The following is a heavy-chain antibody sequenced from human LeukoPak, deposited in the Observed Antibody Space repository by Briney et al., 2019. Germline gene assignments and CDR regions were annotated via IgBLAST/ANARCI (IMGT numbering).Heavy chain of an antibody. CDR3: AKDSWSRNGIYDPFDI. CDR2: VDDDGAT. CDR1: GFIFSDYT. Sequence: GGSLRLSCAASGFIFSDYTMNWVRQAPGRGLEWVSVVDDDGATYYTDSVKGRFTISRDNSKNTLSLQMNSLRLEDTAVYYCAKDSWSRNGIYDPFDIWGLGTMVTVSS. J-gene: IGHJ3*02. D-gene: IGHD2-8*01. V-gene: IGHV3-23*01.